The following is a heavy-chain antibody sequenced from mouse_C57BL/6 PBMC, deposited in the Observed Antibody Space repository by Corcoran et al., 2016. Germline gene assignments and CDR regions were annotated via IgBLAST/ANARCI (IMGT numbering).Heavy chain of an antibody. Sequence: EVQLQQSGPELVKPGASVKIPCKASGYTFTDYNMDWVKQSHGKSLEWIGDINPNNGGTIYNQKFRGKATLTVDKSFSTAYRELRSLTSEDTAVYYCAREDYYGSSSYFDYWGQGTTLTVSS. D-gene: IGHD1-1*01. V-gene: IGHV1-18*01. J-gene: IGHJ2*01. CDR1: GYTFTDYN. CDR2: INPNNGGT. CDR3: AREDYYGSSSYFDY.